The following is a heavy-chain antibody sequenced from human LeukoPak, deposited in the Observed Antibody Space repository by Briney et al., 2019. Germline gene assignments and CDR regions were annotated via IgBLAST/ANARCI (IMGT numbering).Heavy chain of an antibody. V-gene: IGHV4-34*01. Sequence: SETLSLTCAVYGGSYSGYYWSWIRQPPGKGLEWIGEINHSGSANYNPSLKSRVTISVDTSKNQFSLKLSSVTAADTAVYYCAGLRGYSGYDKDYWGQGTLVTVSS. CDR2: INHSGSA. D-gene: IGHD5-12*01. J-gene: IGHJ4*02. CDR3: AGLRGYSGYDKDY. CDR1: GGSYSGYY.